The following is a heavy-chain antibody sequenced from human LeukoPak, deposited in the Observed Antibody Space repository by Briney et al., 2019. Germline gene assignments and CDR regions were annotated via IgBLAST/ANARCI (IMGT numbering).Heavy chain of an antibody. V-gene: IGHV3-30*03. CDR3: TRYDSSRFDP. CDR2: IAFDGSRK. CDR1: GCTFSGYG. D-gene: IGHD3-3*01. Sequence: AGTSLRLSCAGSGCTFSGYGMHWVRQVPGQGLEWVTGIAFDGSRKHYADSVKGRFTISRDNARNTMDLQMNSLRVEDTAVYHCTRYDSSRFDPWGQGTLVIVSS. J-gene: IGHJ5*02.